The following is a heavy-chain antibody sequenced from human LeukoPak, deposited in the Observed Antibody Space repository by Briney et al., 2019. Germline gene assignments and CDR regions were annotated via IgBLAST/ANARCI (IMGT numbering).Heavy chain of an antibody. CDR1: GYSFTSYW. J-gene: IGHJ4*02. CDR3: ARSRLLWFGEAIGFDY. D-gene: IGHD3-10*01. Sequence: GESLQISCKGSGYSFTSYWISWVRQLPGKGLEWMGRIDPSDSYTNYSPSFQGHVTISADKSISTAYLQWSSLKASDTAMYYCARSRLLWFGEAIGFDYWGQGTLVTVSS. V-gene: IGHV5-10-1*01. CDR2: IDPSDSYT.